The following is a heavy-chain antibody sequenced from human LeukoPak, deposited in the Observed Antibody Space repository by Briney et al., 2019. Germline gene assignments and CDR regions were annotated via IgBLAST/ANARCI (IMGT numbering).Heavy chain of an antibody. Sequence: GGSLRLSCASSGFTFNNFGLHWVRQAPGRGPEWVAGISSNAIYTGYADSVRGRFTISRDNLANTLSLQMTRLRAGDTAVYYCVKEISEANYFDFWGQGALVSVSS. J-gene: IGHJ4*02. CDR1: GFTFNNFG. V-gene: IGHV3-30*18. CDR3: VKEISEANYFDF. CDR2: ISSNAIYT.